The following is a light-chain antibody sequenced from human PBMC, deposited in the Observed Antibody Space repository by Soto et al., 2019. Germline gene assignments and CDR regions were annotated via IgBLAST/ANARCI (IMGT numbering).Light chain of an antibody. CDR2: KAS. CDR1: QSITTW. J-gene: IGKJ1*01. V-gene: IGKV1-5*03. CDR3: QQYSTYWT. Sequence: DIQMTQSPSTLSASVGDRVTITCRASQSITTWLAWYQQKPGKAPKLLIYKASSLESGVPPRFSGSGSGTEFTLTISSLQPDDFATHYCQQYSTYWTFGQGTKVEIK.